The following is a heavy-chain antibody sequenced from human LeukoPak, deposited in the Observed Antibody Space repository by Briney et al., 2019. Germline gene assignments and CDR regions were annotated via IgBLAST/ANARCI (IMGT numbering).Heavy chain of an antibody. CDR1: GGSISSGGYY. V-gene: IGHV4-31*03. D-gene: IGHD2-2*01. J-gene: IGHJ4*02. CDR3: ARVCVEIVVVPAAIIFDY. Sequence: SETLSLTCTVSGGSISSGGYYWSWIRQHPGKGPEWIGYIYYSGSTYYNPSLKSRVTISVDTSKNQFSLKLSSVTAADTAVYYCARVCVEIVVVPAAIIFDYWGQGTLVTVSS. CDR2: IYYSGST.